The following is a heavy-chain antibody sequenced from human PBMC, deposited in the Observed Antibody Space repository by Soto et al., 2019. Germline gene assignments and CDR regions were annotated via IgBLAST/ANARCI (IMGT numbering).Heavy chain of an antibody. V-gene: IGHV4-34*01. D-gene: IGHD2-2*02. Sequence: ETLSLTCAVYGGSFSGYYWSWIRQPPGKGLEWIGEINHSGSTNYNPSLKSRVTISVDTSKNQFSLKLSSVTAADTAVYYCTRRVPAAIPYYFDYWGQGTLVTSPQ. CDR2: INHSGST. CDR1: GGSFSGYY. J-gene: IGHJ4*02. CDR3: TRRVPAAIPYYFDY.